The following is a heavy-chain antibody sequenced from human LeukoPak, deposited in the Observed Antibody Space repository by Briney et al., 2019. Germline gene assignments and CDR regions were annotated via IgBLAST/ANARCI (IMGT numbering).Heavy chain of an antibody. V-gene: IGHV1-46*01. CDR2: INPSDGST. CDR1: GYSFTTYY. D-gene: IGHD3-10*01. Sequence: GASVKVSCTASGYSFTTYYLHWVRQAPGQGLEWMGRINPSDGSTTYAQKFQGRVTMTRDTSTSTVYMELSSLRSDDTAVYYCARGGVASWGQGTLVTVSS. J-gene: IGHJ5*01. CDR3: ARGGVAS.